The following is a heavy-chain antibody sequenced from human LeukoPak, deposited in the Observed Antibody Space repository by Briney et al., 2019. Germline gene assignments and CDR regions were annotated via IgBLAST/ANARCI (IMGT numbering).Heavy chain of an antibody. CDR1: GYTFTSYY. CDR3: ARDRGWVVVAATPPAHAKNNWFDP. CDR2: INPSGGST. Sequence: ASVKVSCKASGYTFTSYYMHWVRQAPGQGLEWMGIINPSGGSTSYAQKFQGRVTMTRGMPTSTVYMELSSLRSEDTAVYYCARDRGWVVVAATPPAHAKNNWFDPWGQGTLVTVSS. J-gene: IGHJ5*02. V-gene: IGHV1-46*01. D-gene: IGHD2-15*01.